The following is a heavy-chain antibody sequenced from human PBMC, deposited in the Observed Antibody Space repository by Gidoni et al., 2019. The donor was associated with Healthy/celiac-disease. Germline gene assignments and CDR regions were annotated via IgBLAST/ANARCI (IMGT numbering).Heavy chain of an antibody. V-gene: IGHV4-39*01. J-gene: IGHJ5*02. CDR1: GGSIRSSSYY. Sequence: QLQLQESGPGLVKPSETLSLTCTVPGGSIRSSSYYWGWIRQPPGKGLEWIGSIYYSGSTYYNPSLKSRVTISVDTSNNQFSLKLSSVTAADTAVYYCARQGVYGSGSYYPHWFDPWGQGTLVTVSS. D-gene: IGHD3-10*01. CDR3: ARQGVYGSGSYYPHWFDP. CDR2: IYYSGST.